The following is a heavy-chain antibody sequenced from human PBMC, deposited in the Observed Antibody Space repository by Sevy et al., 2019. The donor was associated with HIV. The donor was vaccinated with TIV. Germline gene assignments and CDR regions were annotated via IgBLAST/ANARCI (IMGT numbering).Heavy chain of an antibody. CDR3: ARDSRFRGAYYYGMDV. D-gene: IGHD3-10*01. Sequence: GGSLRLSCAASGFTFSDYYMSWIRQAPGKGLEWVSFISSSGSTIYYADSVKGRFTISRDNAKNALYLQMNSLRAEDTAVYYCARDSRFRGAYYYGMDVWGQGTTVTVSS. V-gene: IGHV3-11*01. J-gene: IGHJ6*02. CDR1: GFTFSDYY. CDR2: ISSSGSTI.